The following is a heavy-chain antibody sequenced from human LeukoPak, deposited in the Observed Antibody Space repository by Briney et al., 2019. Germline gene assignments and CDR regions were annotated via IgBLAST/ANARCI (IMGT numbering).Heavy chain of an antibody. J-gene: IGHJ5*02. D-gene: IGHD2-15*01. CDR3: ARSPIPLGYCSGGSCCGWFDP. V-gene: IGHV4-4*07. CDR1: GGSISGYY. CDR2: IYTSGST. Sequence: PSETLSLTCTVSGGSISGYYWSWIRQPAGKGLEWIGRIYTSGSTNYNPSLTSRVTMSVDTSKNHFSLKLSSVTASDTAVYYCARSPIPLGYCSGGSCCGWFDPWGQGTLVTVSS.